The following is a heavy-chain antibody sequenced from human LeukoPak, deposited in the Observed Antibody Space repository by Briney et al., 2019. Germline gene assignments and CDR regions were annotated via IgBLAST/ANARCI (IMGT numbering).Heavy chain of an antibody. CDR3: ARPHYYDSSGYYTDY. V-gene: IGHV3-74*03. J-gene: IGHJ4*02. CDR2: INSDGSNT. D-gene: IGHD3-22*01. CDR1: GFTFSSSW. Sequence: GGSLRLSCAASGFTFSSSWMHWVRQAPGKGLVWVSHINSDGSNTKYADSVKGRFTISRDNAKNTLSLQMNSLRAEDTAVYYCARPHYYDSSGYYTDYWGQGTLVTVSS.